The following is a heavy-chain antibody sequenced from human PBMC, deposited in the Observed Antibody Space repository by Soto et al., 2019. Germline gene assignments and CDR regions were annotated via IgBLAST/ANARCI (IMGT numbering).Heavy chain of an antibody. V-gene: IGHV1-46*03. CDR2: INPSGGST. CDR1: GYTFTSYY. J-gene: IGHJ4*02. D-gene: IGHD3-9*01. Sequence: ASVKVSCKASGYTFTSYYMHWVRQAPGQGLEWMGIINPSGGSTSYAQKFQGRVTMTRDTSTSTVYMELSSLRSEDTAVYYCARGGLGYDILTGYYLVYWGQGTLVTVSS. CDR3: ARGGLGYDILTGYYLVY.